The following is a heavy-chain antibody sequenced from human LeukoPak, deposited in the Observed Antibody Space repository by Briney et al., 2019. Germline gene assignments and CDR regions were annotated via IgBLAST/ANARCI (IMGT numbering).Heavy chain of an antibody. CDR1: GFTFSNYA. CDR2: ISGSGGST. D-gene: IGHD6-25*01. J-gene: IGHJ4*02. CDR3: AKDKGQRDN. Sequence: GGSLRLSCAASGFTFSNYAMSWVRQAPGKGLEWVSVISGSGGSTYYADSVKGRFTISRDNSKNTVYLQMNTLRAEDTAVYYCAKDKGQRDNWGQGTLATVSS. V-gene: IGHV3-23*01.